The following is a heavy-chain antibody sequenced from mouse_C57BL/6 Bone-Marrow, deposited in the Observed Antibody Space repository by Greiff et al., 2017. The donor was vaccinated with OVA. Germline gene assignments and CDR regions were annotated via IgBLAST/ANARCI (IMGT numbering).Heavy chain of an antibody. D-gene: IGHD2-4*01. J-gene: IGHJ4*01. CDR1: GYAFTNYL. CDR2: INPGSGGT. CDR3: ARYDYDVYAMDY. V-gene: IGHV1-54*01. Sequence: VKVVESGAELVRPGTSVKVSCKASGYAFTNYLIEWVKQRPGQGLEWIGVINPGSGGTNYNEKFKGKATLTADKSSSTAYMQLSSLTSEDSAVYFCARYDYDVYAMDYWGQGTSVTVSS.